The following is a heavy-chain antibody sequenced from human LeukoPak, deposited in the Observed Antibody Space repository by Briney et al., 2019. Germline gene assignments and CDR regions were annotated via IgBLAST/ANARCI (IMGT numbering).Heavy chain of an antibody. D-gene: IGHD3-22*01. CDR2: IKTDGSEK. J-gene: IGHJ1*01. CDR1: GFTFSNYW. CDR3: ATYSSLNRREFQF. Sequence: GGSLRLSCEGSGFTFSNYWMGWVRQAPGKGLQWVANIKTDGSEKYYVDSVKGRFAISRDNAKNSLYLQMNSLRAEDTAVYYCATYSSLNRREFQFWGQGTLLTVSS. V-gene: IGHV3-7*01.